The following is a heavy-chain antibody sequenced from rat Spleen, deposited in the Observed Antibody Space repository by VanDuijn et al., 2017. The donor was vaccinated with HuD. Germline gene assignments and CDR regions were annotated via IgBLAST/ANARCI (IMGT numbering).Heavy chain of an antibody. D-gene: IGHD4-6*01. J-gene: IGHJ2*01. CDR2: ISIGGGNT. CDR1: GFTYSKHV. CDR3: ARGTYFRH. V-gene: IGHV5S23*01. Sequence: EVQLVESGGGLVQTGRSLKLSCAASGFTYSKHVMAWVRQAPTRGLEWVASISIGGGNTYYRDSVKGRFTISRDNAKSTLYLQMNSLRSEDTATYYCARGTYFRHWGQGVMVTVSS.